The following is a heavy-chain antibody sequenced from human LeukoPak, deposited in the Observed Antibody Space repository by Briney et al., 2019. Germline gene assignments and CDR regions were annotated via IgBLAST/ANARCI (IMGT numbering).Heavy chain of an antibody. CDR3: ARQGHIVVVTASDAFDI. D-gene: IGHD2-21*02. CDR1: DGSISSYY. CDR2: IYYSGST. V-gene: IGHV4-59*08. Sequence: SETLSLTCTVSDGSISSYYWSWIRQPPGKGLEWIGYIYYSGSTNYNPSLKSRVTISVDTSKNQFSLKLSSVTAADTAVYYCARQGHIVVVTASDAFDIWGQGTMVTVSS. J-gene: IGHJ3*02.